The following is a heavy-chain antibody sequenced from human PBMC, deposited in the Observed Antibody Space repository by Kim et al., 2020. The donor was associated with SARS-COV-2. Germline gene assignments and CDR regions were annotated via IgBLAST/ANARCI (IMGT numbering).Heavy chain of an antibody. J-gene: IGHJ1*01. CDR1: GFTFSKVW. Sequence: GGSLRLFCAASGFTFSKVWLSWVRQAPGKGLELVGRIRSTIHGGSTDYAAPVKGRFFIARDDSKDTLYLQMSGLTTEDTAVYYCTNGWERIGGLWDGDTGNPASLWGQGTLITVSS. D-gene: IGHD3-16*01. V-gene: IGHV3-15*01. CDR2: IRSTIHGGST. CDR3: TNGWERIGGLWDGDTGNPASL.